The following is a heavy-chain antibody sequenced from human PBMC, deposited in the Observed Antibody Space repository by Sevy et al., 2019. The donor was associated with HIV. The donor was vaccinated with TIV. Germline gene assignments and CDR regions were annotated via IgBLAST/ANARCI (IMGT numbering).Heavy chain of an antibody. CDR2: IYIGGNT. Sequence: GGSLRLSCAASGFIARSNHMSWVRQAPGKGLEWVSVIYIGGNTYYADSVKGRFTISRDNSKNTLYLQMNSLRAEDTAVYYCARESSGSMYYFDYWGQGTLVTVSS. CDR3: ARESSGSMYYFDY. CDR1: GFIARSNH. J-gene: IGHJ4*02. V-gene: IGHV3-53*01. D-gene: IGHD6-19*01.